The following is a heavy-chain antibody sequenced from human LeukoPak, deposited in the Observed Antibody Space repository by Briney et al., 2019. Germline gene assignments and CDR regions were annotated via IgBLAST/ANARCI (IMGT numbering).Heavy chain of an antibody. Sequence: SETLSLTCTVYGGSISSSSYHWGWIRQPPGKGLEWIGNIYYSGSTYYNPSLKSRVTISVDTSKNQFSLRLGSVTAADTAVYYCARLLSPHNYGVTNYSYYMYVWGKGTTVTVSS. D-gene: IGHD4/OR15-4a*01. CDR2: IYYSGST. CDR3: ARLLSPHNYGVTNYSYYMYV. V-gene: IGHV4-39*01. CDR1: GGSISSSSYH. J-gene: IGHJ6*03.